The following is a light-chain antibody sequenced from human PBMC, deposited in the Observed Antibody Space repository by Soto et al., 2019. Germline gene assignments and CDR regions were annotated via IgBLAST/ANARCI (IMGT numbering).Light chain of an antibody. CDR1: QGIYNY. Sequence: DTQMTQSPSSLSASVGDGVTITCRASQGIYNYLAWYQQKPGKVPKILIYAASSLVSGVPSRFSGSGSGTDFTLTISSLQPEDVATYYCQKCNSAPFTFGPGTKVAIK. J-gene: IGKJ3*01. CDR2: AAS. CDR3: QKCNSAPFT. V-gene: IGKV1-27*01.